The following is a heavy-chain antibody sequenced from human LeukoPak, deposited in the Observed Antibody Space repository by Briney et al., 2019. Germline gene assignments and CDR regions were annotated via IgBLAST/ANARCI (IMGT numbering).Heavy chain of an antibody. V-gene: IGHV3-30*02. J-gene: IGHJ4*02. CDR3: AKQIRRQQLTNHFDY. Sequence: PGGSLRLSCAASGFTFSSYGMHWVRQAPGKGLEWVAFIRYDGSNKYYADSVKGRFTISRDNSKNTLYLQMNSLRAEDTAVYYCAKQIRRQQLTNHFDYWGQGTLVTVSS. CDR2: IRYDGSNK. D-gene: IGHD6-13*01. CDR1: GFTFSSYG.